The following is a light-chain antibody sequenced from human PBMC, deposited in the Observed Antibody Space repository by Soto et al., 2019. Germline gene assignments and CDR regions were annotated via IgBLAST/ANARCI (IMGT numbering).Light chain of an antibody. Sequence: QSALTQPASVSGSPGQSIAISCTGISSDVGEYSYVSWYQQHPGKGPRLLIYDVSNRLSGVSNRFSGSKSGNTASLTISRLLTEDEADYYCSSYTTSGVLVLFGGGTKLTVL. CDR2: DVS. CDR1: SSDVGEYSY. CDR3: SSYTTSGVLVL. J-gene: IGLJ3*02. V-gene: IGLV2-14*03.